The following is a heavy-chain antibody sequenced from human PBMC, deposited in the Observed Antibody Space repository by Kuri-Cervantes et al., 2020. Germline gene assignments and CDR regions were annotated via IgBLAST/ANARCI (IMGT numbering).Heavy chain of an antibody. V-gene: IGHV3-15*01. CDR2: IKSKTDGGTT. CDR3: AKEVSYEDDAFDI. Sequence: GESLKISCAASGFTFSNAWMSWVRQAPGKGLEWVGRIKSKTDGGTTDYAAPVKGRFTISRDDSKNTLYLQMNSLRAEDTAVYYCAKEVSYEDDAFDIWGQGTMVTVSS. D-gene: IGHD5-18*01. CDR1: GFTFSNAW. J-gene: IGHJ3*02.